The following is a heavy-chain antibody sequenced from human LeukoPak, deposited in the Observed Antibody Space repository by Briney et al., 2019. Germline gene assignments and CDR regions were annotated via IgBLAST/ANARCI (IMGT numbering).Heavy chain of an antibody. CDR1: GFTFSSYE. Sequence: PGGSLRLSCAASGFTFSSYEMNWVRQAPGKGLEWVSYISSSGSTIYYADSVKGRFTISRDNAKNSLYLQMNSLRAEDTAVYYCARDLWGGTARSTVGDSWGQGTLVTVSS. V-gene: IGHV3-48*03. J-gene: IGHJ4*02. CDR2: ISSSGSTI. CDR3: ARDLWGGTARSTVGDS. D-gene: IGHD2-15*01.